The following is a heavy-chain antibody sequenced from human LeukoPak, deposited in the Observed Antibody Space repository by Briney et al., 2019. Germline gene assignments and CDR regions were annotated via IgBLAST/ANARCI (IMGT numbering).Heavy chain of an antibody. CDR3: AKGLSGSYSSHWCDP. J-gene: IGHJ5*02. CDR1: GFTFSSYA. Sequence: PGGSLRLSSAASGFTFSSYAMSWVRQAPGKGLEWVSAISGSGGSTYYADSVKGRFTISRDNSKNTLYLQMNSLRAEDTAVYYCAKGLSGSYSSHWCDPGARGTLVTVSS. V-gene: IGHV3-23*01. CDR2: ISGSGGST. D-gene: IGHD1-26*01.